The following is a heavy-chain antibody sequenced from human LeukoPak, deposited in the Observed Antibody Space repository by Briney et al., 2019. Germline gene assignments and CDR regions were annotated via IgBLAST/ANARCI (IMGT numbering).Heavy chain of an antibody. CDR2: ISGSGDST. V-gene: IGHV3-23*01. J-gene: IGHJ4*02. Sequence: GALRLSCVASGFTFSSYGMTWVRQAPGKGLEWVSAISGSGDSTYYADSVKGRLTISRDNSKNTLYLQMNSLRAEDTAVYYCARSISSNWGQGTLVTVSS. D-gene: IGHD6-13*01. CDR1: GFTFSSYG. CDR3: ARSISSN.